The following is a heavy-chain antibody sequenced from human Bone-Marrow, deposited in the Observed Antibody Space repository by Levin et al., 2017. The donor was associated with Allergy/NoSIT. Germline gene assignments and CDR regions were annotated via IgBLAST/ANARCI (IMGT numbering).Heavy chain of an antibody. Sequence: GESLKISCAASGFTFSSYWMSWVRQAPGKGLEWVANIKQDGSEKYYVDSVKGRFTISRDNAKNSLYLQMNSLRAEDTAVYYCARADLSYGSGSRLYYYYGMDVWGQGTTVTVSS. V-gene: IGHV3-7*01. D-gene: IGHD3-10*01. CDR1: GFTFSSYW. CDR3: ARADLSYGSGSRLYYYYGMDV. J-gene: IGHJ6*02. CDR2: IKQDGSEK.